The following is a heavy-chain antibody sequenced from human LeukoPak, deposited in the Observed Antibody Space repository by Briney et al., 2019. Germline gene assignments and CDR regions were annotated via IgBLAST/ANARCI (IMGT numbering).Heavy chain of an antibody. V-gene: IGHV4-34*01. CDR2: INHSGST. J-gene: IGHJ4*02. CDR3: ARLPVVPAAMGNAY. D-gene: IGHD2-2*01. Sequence: SETLSLTCAVYGGSFSGYYWSWIRQPPGKGLEWIGEINHSGSTNYNPSLKSRVTISVDTSKNQFSLKLSSVTAADTAVYYCARLPVVPAAMGNAYWGQGTLVTVSS. CDR1: GGSFSGYY.